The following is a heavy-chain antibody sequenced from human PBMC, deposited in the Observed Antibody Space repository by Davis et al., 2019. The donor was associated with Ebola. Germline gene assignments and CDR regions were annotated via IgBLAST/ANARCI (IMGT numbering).Heavy chain of an antibody. V-gene: IGHV3-33*08. Sequence: GESLKISCAASGFTFSSYGMHWVRQAPGKGLEWVAVIWYDGSNKYYADSVKGRFTISRDKSKNTLYLQMNSLRAEDTAVYYCAREAFRGYYYGMDVWGQGTTVTVSS. CDR1: GFTFSSYG. J-gene: IGHJ6*02. CDR3: AREAFRGYYYGMDV. CDR2: IWYDGSNK.